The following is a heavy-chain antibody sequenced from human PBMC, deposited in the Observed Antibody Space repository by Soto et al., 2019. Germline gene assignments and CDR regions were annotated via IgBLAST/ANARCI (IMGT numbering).Heavy chain of an antibody. CDR2: ISATGDYI. CDR3: ARVTQRRSPPYYYYGMDV. V-gene: IGHV3-21*02. J-gene: IGHJ6*02. Sequence: EMQLVESGGGLVKVGGSLRLSCAASGFTFSSFTMNWVRQAPGKGLEWASAISATGDYIYSTNSVKGRFTISRDNAKNSLYLQMNSLRAEDTAVYYCARVTQRRSPPYYYYGMDVWGQGTTVTVSS. CDR1: GFTFSSFT. D-gene: IGHD2-15*01.